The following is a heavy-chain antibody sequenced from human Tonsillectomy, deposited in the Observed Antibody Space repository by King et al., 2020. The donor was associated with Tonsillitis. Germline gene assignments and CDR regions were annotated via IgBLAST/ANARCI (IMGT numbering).Heavy chain of an antibody. D-gene: IGHD3-10*01. V-gene: IGHV3-23*04. J-gene: IGHJ4*02. CDR1: GFTCSSYA. CDR2: ISGSGSST. CDR3: AKAGGSGITLTDYYFDY. Sequence: VQLVESGGGLVQPGGSLRLSCAASGFTCSSYAVSWVRQAPGKGLEWVSVISGSGSSTYYADSVKGRFTISRDNSKNTLYLQMNSLRVEDTAVSYCAKAGGSGITLTDYYFDYWGQGTLVTVSS.